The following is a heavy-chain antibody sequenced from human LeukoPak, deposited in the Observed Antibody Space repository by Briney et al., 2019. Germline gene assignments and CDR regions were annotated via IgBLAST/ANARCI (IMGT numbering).Heavy chain of an antibody. CDR2: IIPILGIA. CDR1: GGTFSSYA. CDR3: ARAGYSSSWYD. Sequence: SVKVSCKASGGTFSSYAISWVRQAPGQGLEWMGRIIPILGIANYAQKFQGRVAITADKSTSTAYMELSSLRSEDTAVYYCARAGYSSSWYDWGQGTLVTVSS. D-gene: IGHD6-13*01. J-gene: IGHJ4*02. V-gene: IGHV1-69*04.